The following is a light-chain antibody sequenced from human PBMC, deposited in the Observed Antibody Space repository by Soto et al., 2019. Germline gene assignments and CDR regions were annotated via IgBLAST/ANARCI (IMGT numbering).Light chain of an antibody. J-gene: IGKJ4*01. CDR2: AAS. CDR1: QSISSY. V-gene: IGKV1-39*01. Sequence: DIQITQSPSSLSSSVGDRVTITCRAIQSISSYLNWYQQKPGKAPKLLIYAASTLQGGVPSRFSGSGSGTEFTLAISSLQPEDSATYYCQQSFSTPQTFGGGTKVDIK. CDR3: QQSFSTPQT.